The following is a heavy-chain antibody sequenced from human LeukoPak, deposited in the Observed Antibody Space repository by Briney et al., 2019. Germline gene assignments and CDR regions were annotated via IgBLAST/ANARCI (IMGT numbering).Heavy chain of an antibody. J-gene: IGHJ4*02. CDR3: AREETEYYYDSSGYSN. Sequence: GGSLRLSCAASGFTFDDYAMHWVRQAPGKGLEWVSGITWNSGSIDYADSVRGRFTISRDNAKNSLYLQMNSLRAEDTAVYYCAREETEYYYDSSGYSNWGQGTLVTVSS. CDR1: GFTFDDYA. D-gene: IGHD3-22*01. CDR2: ITWNSGSI. V-gene: IGHV3-9*01.